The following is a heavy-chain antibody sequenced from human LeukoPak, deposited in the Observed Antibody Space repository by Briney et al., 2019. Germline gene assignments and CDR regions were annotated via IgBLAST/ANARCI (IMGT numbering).Heavy chain of an antibody. D-gene: IGHD3-10*01. CDR2: IKQDGSEK. Sequence: GGSLRLSCAASGFTFSSYWMSWVRQAPGKGLEWVANIKQDGSEKYYVDSVKGRFTISRDNAKNSLHLQMNSLRAEDTAVYYCARDSSPYGSGSYLDYWGQGTLVTVSS. V-gene: IGHV3-7*01. CDR1: GFTFSSYW. CDR3: ARDSSPYGSGSYLDY. J-gene: IGHJ4*02.